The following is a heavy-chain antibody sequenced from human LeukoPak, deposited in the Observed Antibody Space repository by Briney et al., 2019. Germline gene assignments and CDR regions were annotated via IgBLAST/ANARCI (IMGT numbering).Heavy chain of an antibody. V-gene: IGHV3-7*01. CDR2: IKQDGYEK. CDR1: GFTFSGYR. Sequence: GGSLRLSCAASGFTFSGYRMSWVRQTPEKGLEWVANIKQDGYEKYYVDSVKGRFTISRDNAKNSLYLQMNNLRDEDAAVYYCTRGLAVDYWGQGTLVTVSS. J-gene: IGHJ4*02. CDR3: TRGLAVDY.